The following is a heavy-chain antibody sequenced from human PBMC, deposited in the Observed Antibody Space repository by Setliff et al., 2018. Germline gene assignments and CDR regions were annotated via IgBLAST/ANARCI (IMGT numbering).Heavy chain of an antibody. CDR3: ARHENDYGDYDDAFDI. J-gene: IGHJ3*02. V-gene: IGHV4-61*09. Sequence: PSETLSLTCTVSGGSISSGNYYWSWIRQPAGKGLEWIGHIQTSGTTNYNPSLKSRVTISVDTSKNQFSLKLSAVTAADTAVYYCARHENDYGDYDDAFDIWGQGNPGHRLL. CDR2: IQTSGTT. D-gene: IGHD4-17*01. CDR1: GGSISSGNYY.